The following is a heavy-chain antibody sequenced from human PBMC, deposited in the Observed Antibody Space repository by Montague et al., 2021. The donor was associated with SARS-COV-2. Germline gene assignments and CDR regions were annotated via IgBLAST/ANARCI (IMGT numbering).Heavy chain of an antibody. CDR3: ARDQAPDYYYYYYGMDV. V-gene: IGHV3-21*01. CDR1: GFTFSSYS. Sequence: SLRLSCAASGFTFSSYSMNWVRQAPGKGLEWVSSISSSSSYIYYADSVKGRFTISRDNAKNSLYLQMNSLRAEDTAVYYCARDQAPDYYYYYYGMDVRGQGTTVTVSS. J-gene: IGHJ6*02. CDR2: ISSSSSYI.